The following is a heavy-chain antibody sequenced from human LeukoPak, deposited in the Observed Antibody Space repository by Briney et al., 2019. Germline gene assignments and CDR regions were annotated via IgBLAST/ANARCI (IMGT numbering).Heavy chain of an antibody. Sequence: GGSLRLSCAASGFTFSDYYMSWIRQAPGKGLEWASVFYSGGNTVYADSVRGRFTISRDSSKNTVYLQMNSLSAEDTAIYYCAREARYGSGWHFDSWGRGTLVTVSS. CDR2: FYSGGNT. CDR3: AREARYGSGWHFDS. D-gene: IGHD6-19*01. J-gene: IGHJ4*02. CDR1: GFTFSDYY. V-gene: IGHV3-53*05.